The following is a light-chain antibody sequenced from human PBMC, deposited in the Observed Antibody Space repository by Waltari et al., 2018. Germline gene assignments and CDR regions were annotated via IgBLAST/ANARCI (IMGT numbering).Light chain of an antibody. CDR2: GAS. J-gene: IGKJ1*01. V-gene: IGKV3-20*01. CDR1: QSVGRS. CDR3: QHYVRLPVT. Sequence: SCRASQSVGRSLAWYQQKPGQAPRLLSYGASSRATGVPDRFSGSGSGTDFSLTISRLEPEDFAVYYCQHYVRLPVTFGQGTKVEIK.